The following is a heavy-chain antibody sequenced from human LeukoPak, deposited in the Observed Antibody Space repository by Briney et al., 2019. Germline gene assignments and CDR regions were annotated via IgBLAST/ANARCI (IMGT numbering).Heavy chain of an antibody. CDR1: GGSISSSSYY. D-gene: IGHD2-2*01. CDR3: ARVNLVVVPAAKGYYYYMDV. V-gene: IGHV4-39*07. Sequence: SETLSLTCTVSGGSISSSSYYWGWIRQPPGKGLEWIGSIYYSGSTYYNPSLKSRVTISVDTSKHQFSLKLSSVTAADTAVYYCARVNLVVVPAAKGYYYYMDVWGKGTTVTVSS. J-gene: IGHJ6*03. CDR2: IYYSGST.